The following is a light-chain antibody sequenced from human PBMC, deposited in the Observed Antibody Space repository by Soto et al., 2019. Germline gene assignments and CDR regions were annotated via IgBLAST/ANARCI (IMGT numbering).Light chain of an antibody. V-gene: IGKV3-15*01. CDR1: QSVSSN. J-gene: IGKJ1*01. Sequence: EIVMTQSAATLSVSPGERATLSCRASQSVSSNLAWYQQKPGQAPRLLIYGASTRATGITARFSGSGSGTEFTLTIISLQYEDFAVYYCQQYNNWPRTFGQGTKVEIK. CDR3: QQYNNWPRT. CDR2: GAS.